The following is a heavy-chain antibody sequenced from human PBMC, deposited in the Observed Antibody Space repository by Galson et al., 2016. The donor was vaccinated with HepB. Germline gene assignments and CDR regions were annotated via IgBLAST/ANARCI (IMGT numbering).Heavy chain of an antibody. CDR3: ARHDYGDFLFDY. Sequence: ETLSLTCAVSGGSISSSRHYWGWIRQPPGQGLEWLASMYYSGSTYYNPSLKSRVTISVDTSKNQLSLELSSVTAADTAMYYCARHDYGDFLFDYWGQGTLVIVSS. V-gene: IGHV4-39*01. CDR2: MYYSGST. CDR1: GGSISSSRHY. J-gene: IGHJ4*02. D-gene: IGHD4-17*01.